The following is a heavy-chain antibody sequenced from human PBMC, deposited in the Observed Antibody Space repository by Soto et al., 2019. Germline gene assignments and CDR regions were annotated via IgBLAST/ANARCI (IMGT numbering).Heavy chain of an antibody. D-gene: IGHD1-26*01. J-gene: IGHJ6*02. Sequence: EVQLVESGGGLVQPGGSLRLSCAASGFTFSSYWMHWVRQAPGKGLVWVSRINSDGSSTSYADSVKGRFTISRDNAKNTLYLQMNSLRAEGTAVYYCARGGSGSYFVTDYYYYGMDVWGQGTTVTVSS. V-gene: IGHV3-74*01. CDR2: INSDGSST. CDR3: ARGGSGSYFVTDYYYYGMDV. CDR1: GFTFSSYW.